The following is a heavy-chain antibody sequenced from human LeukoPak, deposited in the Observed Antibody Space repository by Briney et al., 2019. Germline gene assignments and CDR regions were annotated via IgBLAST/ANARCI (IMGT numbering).Heavy chain of an antibody. V-gene: IGHV4-39*01. CDR1: GGSISSSSYY. CDR2: IYYSGST. D-gene: IGHD6-13*01. Sequence: KPSETLSLTCTVSGGSISSSSYYWGWIRQPPGKGLEWIGSIYYSGSTYYNPSLKSRVTISVDTSKNQLSLKLTSVTAADTAVYYCARHGGAAGGRWSQGTLVTVSS. CDR3: ARHGGAAGGR. J-gene: IGHJ4*02.